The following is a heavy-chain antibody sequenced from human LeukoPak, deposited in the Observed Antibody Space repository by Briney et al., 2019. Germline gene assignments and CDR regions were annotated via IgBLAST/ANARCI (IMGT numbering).Heavy chain of an antibody. D-gene: IGHD5-18*01. Sequence: PGGSLRLSCAASGFTFSTYEFNWVRQAPGKGLEWLSYISSSGGTIYYADPVKGRLTISRDNAKNSLYLQLDSLRAEDTAIYYCARGARGYTYGRFDYWGQGTLVTVSS. CDR1: GFTFSTYE. CDR3: ARGARGYTYGRFDY. V-gene: IGHV3-48*03. J-gene: IGHJ4*02. CDR2: ISSSGGTI.